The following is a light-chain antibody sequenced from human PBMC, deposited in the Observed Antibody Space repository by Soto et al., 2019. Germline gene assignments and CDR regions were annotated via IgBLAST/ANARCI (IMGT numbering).Light chain of an antibody. CDR1: SSDVGAYNY. V-gene: IGLV2-14*01. CDR2: EVS. J-gene: IGLJ1*01. Sequence: QSALTQPASVSGSPGQSITISCTGTSSDVGAYNYVSWYQQHPGKAPKLMIYEVSNRPSGVSNRFSGSKSGNTASLTISGPQAEDEADYYCSSYTSSSIPYVFGTGTKLTVL. CDR3: SSYTSSSIPYV.